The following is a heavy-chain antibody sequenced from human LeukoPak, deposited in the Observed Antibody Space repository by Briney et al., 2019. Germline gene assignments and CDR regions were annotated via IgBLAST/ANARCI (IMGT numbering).Heavy chain of an antibody. J-gene: IGHJ4*02. V-gene: IGHV1-2*02. CDR1: GYTFTDHY. CDR3: ARDHNWGPDY. Sequence: EASVKVSCKALGYTFTDHYFHWLRQPPGQGIELMGLIHPGRGDTNIAQKFQGRVSLNRDMSISTAYLELSRLTSDDTAVYYCARDHNWGPDYWGQGTLVSVST. CDR2: IHPGRGDT. D-gene: IGHD7-27*01.